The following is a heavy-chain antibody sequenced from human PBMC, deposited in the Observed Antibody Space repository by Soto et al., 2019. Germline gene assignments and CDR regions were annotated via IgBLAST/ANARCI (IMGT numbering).Heavy chain of an antibody. J-gene: IGHJ5*02. D-gene: IGHD3-9*01. CDR2: INHSGST. CDR1: GGSFSGYY. V-gene: IGHV4-34*01. CDR3: ARGFLTGYYRPHNWFDP. Sequence: SETLSLTCAVYGGSFSGYYWSWIRQPPGKGLEWIGEINHSGSTNYNPSLKSRVTISVDTSKNQFSLKLSSVTAADTAVYYCARGFLTGYYRPHNWFDPWGQGNLVTVS.